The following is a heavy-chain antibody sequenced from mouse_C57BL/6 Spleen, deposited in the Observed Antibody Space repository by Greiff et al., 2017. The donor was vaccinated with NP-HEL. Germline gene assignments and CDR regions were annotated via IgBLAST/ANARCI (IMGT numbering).Heavy chain of an antibody. Sequence: VQLQQSGPELVKPGASVKISCKASGYSFTDYNMNWVKQSNGKSLEWIGVINPNYGTTSYNQKFNSKATLTVDQSSSTAYMQLNSLTSEDAAVYYCARGYSNYGAWFAYWGQGTLVTVSA. CDR2: INPNYGTT. CDR1: GYSFTDYN. CDR3: ARGYSNYGAWFAY. J-gene: IGHJ3*01. V-gene: IGHV1-39*01. D-gene: IGHD2-5*01.